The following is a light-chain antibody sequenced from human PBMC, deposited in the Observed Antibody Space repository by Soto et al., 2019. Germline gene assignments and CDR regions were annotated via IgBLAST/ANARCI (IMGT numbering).Light chain of an antibody. CDR2: DAS. CDR3: QQYKSYPST. V-gene: IGKV1-5*01. Sequence: GDRVTIPCRASQSISSWLAWYQQKPGKAPKLLIYDASSLESGVPSRFSGSGSGTEFTLTISSLQPDDFATFYCQQYKSYPSTFGQGTKVDIK. CDR1: QSISSW. J-gene: IGKJ1*01.